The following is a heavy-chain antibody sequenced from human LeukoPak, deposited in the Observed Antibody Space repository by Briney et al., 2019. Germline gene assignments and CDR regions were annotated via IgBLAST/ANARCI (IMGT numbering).Heavy chain of an antibody. CDR3: ARLWESGSGSISDY. J-gene: IGHJ4*02. D-gene: IGHD3-22*01. CDR2: IYYSGST. Sequence: SETLSLTCTVSGGSISSSSYYWGWIRQPPGKGLEWIGSIYYSGSTYYNPSLKSRVTISVDTPKNQFSLKLSSVTAADSAVYYCARLWESGSGSISDYWGQGTLVTVSS. CDR1: GGSISSSSYY. V-gene: IGHV4-39*01.